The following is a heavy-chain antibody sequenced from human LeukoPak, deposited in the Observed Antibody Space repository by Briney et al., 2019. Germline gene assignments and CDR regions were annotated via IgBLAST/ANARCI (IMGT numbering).Heavy chain of an antibody. Sequence: GRSLRLSCTASGFTFGDYAMSWFRQAPGKGLEWVGFIRSKAYGATTEYAASVKGRFTISRDDSKSIAYLQMNSLKTEDTAVYYCTRDRSGWYAGYFDYWGQGTLVTVSS. D-gene: IGHD6-19*01. J-gene: IGHJ4*02. V-gene: IGHV3-49*03. CDR3: TRDRSGWYAGYFDY. CDR2: IRSKAYGATT. CDR1: GFTFGDYA.